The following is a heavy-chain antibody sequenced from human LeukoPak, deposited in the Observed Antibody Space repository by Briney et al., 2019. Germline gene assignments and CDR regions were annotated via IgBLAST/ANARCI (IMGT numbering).Heavy chain of an antibody. V-gene: IGHV4-39*01. Sequence: PSETLSLTCAVSGGSISSSSYYWGWIRQPPGKGLEWIGSIYYSGSTYYNPSLKSRVTISVDTSKNQFSLKLSSVTAADTAVYYCARQRGSGRTYYYYYMDVWGKGTTVTISS. D-gene: IGHD3-10*01. CDR2: IYYSGST. CDR3: ARQRGSGRTYYYYYMDV. J-gene: IGHJ6*03. CDR1: GGSISSSSYY.